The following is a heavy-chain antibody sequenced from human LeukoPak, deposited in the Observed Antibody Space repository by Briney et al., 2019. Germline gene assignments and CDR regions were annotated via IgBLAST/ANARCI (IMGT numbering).Heavy chain of an antibody. CDR1: GGSVSSTNS. J-gene: IGHJ4*02. V-gene: IGHV4-4*02. CDR2: IYHSGSA. D-gene: IGHD2-21*02. Sequence: SETLSLTCAVSGGSVSSTNSWSWVRQSPGKGLEWIGEIYHSGSANYNPSFRSRVTMSLDKSKNQFSLKLSSVTAADTAVYYCARVDPPRRLDYWGQGTLVTVSS. CDR3: ARVDPPRRLDY.